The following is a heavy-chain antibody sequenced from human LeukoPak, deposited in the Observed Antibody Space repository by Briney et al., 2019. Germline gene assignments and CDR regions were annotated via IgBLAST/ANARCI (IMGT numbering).Heavy chain of an antibody. Sequence: GGSLRLSCAASGFTFSSYGMHWVRQAPGKGLEWVAVISYDGSNKYYADSVKGRFTISRDNSKNTLYLQMNSLRVEDTAVYYCAKGGGRVAFDIWGQGTMVTVSS. V-gene: IGHV3-30*18. CDR1: GFTFSSYG. CDR2: ISYDGSNK. D-gene: IGHD2-15*01. J-gene: IGHJ3*02. CDR3: AKGGGRVAFDI.